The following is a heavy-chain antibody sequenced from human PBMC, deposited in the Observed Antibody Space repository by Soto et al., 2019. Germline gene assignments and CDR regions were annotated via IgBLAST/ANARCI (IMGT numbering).Heavy chain of an antibody. CDR3: AIVGPPIDY. J-gene: IGHJ4*02. CDR2: INAGNGNT. D-gene: IGHD1-26*01. CDR1: GYTFTDYA. V-gene: IGHV1-3*05. Sequence: QVQLVQYGAEEKKPGASVKVSCKASGYTFTDYAMHWVRQAPGQMLEWMGWINAGNGNTKYSQKFQGRVTITRDTSASTAYMELSSLRSEDTAVYYSAIVGPPIDYWGQGTLVTVSA.